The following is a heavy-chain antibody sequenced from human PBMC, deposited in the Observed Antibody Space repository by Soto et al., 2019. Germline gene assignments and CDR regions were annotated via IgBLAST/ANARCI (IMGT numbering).Heavy chain of an antibody. CDR3: AKDQSHAFDI. J-gene: IGHJ3*02. Sequence: QVQLVESGGGVVQPGRSLRLSCVASGFTISTYGMYWVRQAPGKGLEWVAVLSYDGSDKYYADSVKGRFTISRDNSKNTLYLQMNSLRAEATAVFYCAKDQSHAFDIWGQGTMVTVSS. CDR1: GFTISTYG. V-gene: IGHV3-30*18. CDR2: LSYDGSDK.